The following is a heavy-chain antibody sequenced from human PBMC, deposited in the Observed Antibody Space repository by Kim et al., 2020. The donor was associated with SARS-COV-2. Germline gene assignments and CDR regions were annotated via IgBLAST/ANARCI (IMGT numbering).Heavy chain of an antibody. D-gene: IGHD3-22*01. CDR3: ARKRADRSGFIDS. V-gene: IGHV4-59*01. Sequence: SETLSLTCAVSGAAIDDYYWSWIRQAPGKGLEWIGYIHHNGNSNSNPSLESRVTISLDTSRNQFSLKLTYVTAADSAVYFCARKRADRSGFIDSWGQGT. CDR1: GAAIDDYY. CDR2: IHHNGNS. J-gene: IGHJ4*02.